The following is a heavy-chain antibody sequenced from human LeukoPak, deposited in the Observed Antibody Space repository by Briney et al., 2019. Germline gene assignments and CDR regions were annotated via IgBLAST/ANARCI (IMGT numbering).Heavy chain of an antibody. CDR3: AGPVVPATYDAFDI. J-gene: IGHJ3*02. CDR2: ISYDGSNK. CDR1: GFTFSSYA. V-gene: IGHV3-30-3*01. Sequence: GGSLRLSCAASGFTFSSYAMHWVRQAPGKGLEWVAVISYDGSNKHYADSVKGRFTISRDNSKNTLYLQMNSLRAEDTAVYYCAGPVVPATYDAFDIWGQGTMVTVSS. D-gene: IGHD2-2*01.